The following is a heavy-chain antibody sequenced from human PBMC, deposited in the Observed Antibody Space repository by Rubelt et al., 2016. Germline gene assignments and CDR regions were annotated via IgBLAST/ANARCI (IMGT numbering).Heavy chain of an antibody. CDR1: GGSISSSSYY. CDR2: IYYSGST. J-gene: IGHJ6*02. D-gene: IGHD6-6*01. Sequence: QLQESGPGLVKPSETLSLTCTVSGGSISSSSYYWGWIRQPPGKGLEWIGSIYYSGSTYYNPSLKSGVIISVDTSKNHFSLKLSSVTAADTAVYYCASRSRIAAHYYYYGMDVWGQGTTVTVSS. V-gene: IGHV4-39*01. CDR3: ASRSRIAAHYYYYGMDV.